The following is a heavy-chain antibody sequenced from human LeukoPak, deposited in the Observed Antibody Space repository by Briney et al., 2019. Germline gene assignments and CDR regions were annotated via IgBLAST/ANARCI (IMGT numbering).Heavy chain of an antibody. J-gene: IGHJ4*02. Sequence: PSETLSLTCTVSGGSISSYYRSWIRQPPGKGLEWIGYFYYSGSTNYNPSLKARVTISVDTSKNQFSLKVSSVTAADTAVYYCARKRTGDQGYYFDYWGQGTLVTVSS. CDR3: ARKRTGDQGYYFDY. V-gene: IGHV4-59*01. CDR1: GGSISSYY. CDR2: FYYSGST. D-gene: IGHD1-1*01.